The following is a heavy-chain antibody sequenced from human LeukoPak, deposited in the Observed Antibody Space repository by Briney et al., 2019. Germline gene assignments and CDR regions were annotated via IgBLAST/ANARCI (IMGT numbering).Heavy chain of an antibody. V-gene: IGHV1-69*05. J-gene: IGHJ4*02. Sequence: SVKVSCKASGGTFSSYAISWVRQAPGQGLEWMGGIIPIFGTANYAQKFQGRVTITTDESTSTAYMELSSLRSEDTAVYYCARVAPGIAAAGTFDYWGQGTLVTVSS. CDR3: ARVAPGIAAAGTFDY. CDR1: GGTFSSYA. D-gene: IGHD6-13*01. CDR2: IIPIFGTA.